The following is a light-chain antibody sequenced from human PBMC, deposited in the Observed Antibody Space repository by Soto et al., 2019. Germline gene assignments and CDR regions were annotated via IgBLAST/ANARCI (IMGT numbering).Light chain of an antibody. V-gene: IGKV3-20*01. CDR1: QSVSSNF. J-gene: IGKJ5*01. Sequence: EIVLTQSPGTLSLSPGERATLSCRASQSVSSNFLAWYQQKPGQAPRLLIYGATSRATGIPDRFSGSGSGTDFTLTISRLEPEDFAVYYCQQYGSSPITFGQGTRLEIK. CDR2: GAT. CDR3: QQYGSSPIT.